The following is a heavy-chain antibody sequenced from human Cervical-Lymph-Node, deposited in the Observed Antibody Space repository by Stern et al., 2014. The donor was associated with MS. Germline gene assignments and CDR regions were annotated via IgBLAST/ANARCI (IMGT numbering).Heavy chain of an antibody. CDR3: ARVYYYYGMDV. CDR2: INHSGST. CDR1: GGSFSGYY. J-gene: IGHJ6*02. Sequence: QVQLQQWVAGLLKPSETLSLTCAVYGGSFSGYYWSWIRQPPGKGLEWIGEINHSGSTNYNPSLKSRVTISVDTSKNQFSLKLSSVTAADTAVYYCARVYYYYGMDVWGQGTTVTVSS. V-gene: IGHV4-34*01.